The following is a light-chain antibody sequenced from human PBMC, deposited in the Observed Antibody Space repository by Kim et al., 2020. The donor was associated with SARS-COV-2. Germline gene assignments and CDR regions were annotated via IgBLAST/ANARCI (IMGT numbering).Light chain of an antibody. CDR3: YSAADNNYV. V-gene: IGLV3-27*01. Sequence: SVCPGQTARITYSGDVLAKKYARWFQQKPGQAPVLVIYKDSERPSGIPERFSGSSSGTTVTLTISGAQVEDEADYYCYSAADNNYVFGTGTKVTVL. CDR1: VLAKKY. CDR2: KDS. J-gene: IGLJ1*01.